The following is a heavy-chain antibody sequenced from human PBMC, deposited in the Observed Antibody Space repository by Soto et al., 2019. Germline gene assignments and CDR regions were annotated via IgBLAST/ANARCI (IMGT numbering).Heavy chain of an antibody. V-gene: IGHV1-58*01. J-gene: IGHJ4*02. D-gene: IGHD5-18*01. CDR1: GFAFSNSA. CDR2: IVVGSGNT. Sequence: QMQVVQSGPEVKKPGTSVKVSCKASGFAFSNSAVQWVRQARGQRLEWIGWIVVGSGNTNYAQKFQERVTITRDISAATAYMELSSLRSEDTAVYYCATDKGDSYGYGNYWGQGTLVTVSS. CDR3: ATDKGDSYGYGNY.